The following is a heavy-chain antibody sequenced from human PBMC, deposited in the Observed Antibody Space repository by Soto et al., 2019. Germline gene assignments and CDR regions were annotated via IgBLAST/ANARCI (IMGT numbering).Heavy chain of an antibody. CDR1: GDTFTDFA. CDR3: ARGLSSGWYDWFDP. CDR2: IIPIFDLP. J-gene: IGHJ5*02. D-gene: IGHD6-19*01. V-gene: IGHV1-69*14. Sequence: QVQLVQSGAEVKMPGSSVKVSCKASGDTFTDFAISWVRQAPGQRLEWMGGIIPIFDLPNYAQKFQGRVTISADKSPNTAYMELSSLKSDDTAVYYCARGLSSGWYDWFDPWGQGTLVTVSS.